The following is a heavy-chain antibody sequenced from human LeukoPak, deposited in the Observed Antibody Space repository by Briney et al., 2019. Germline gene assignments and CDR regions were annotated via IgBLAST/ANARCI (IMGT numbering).Heavy chain of an antibody. D-gene: IGHD3-22*01. J-gene: IGHJ4*02. V-gene: IGHV3-7*02. CDR1: GFTFSSYW. Sequence: PGRSLRLSCAASGFTFSSYWMTWVRQAPSKELEWVANINQEGSDTNYVDPVKGRLTISRDNAKNSLFLQMNSLRAEDTAVYYCASGEGDFYYDSSGYYSWGQGTLVTVSS. CDR2: INQEGSDT. CDR3: ASGEGDFYYDSSGYYS.